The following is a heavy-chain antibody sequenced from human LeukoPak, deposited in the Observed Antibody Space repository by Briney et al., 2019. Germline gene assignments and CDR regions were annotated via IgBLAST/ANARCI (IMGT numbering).Heavy chain of an antibody. Sequence: WASVKVYCKASGYNFTSYYMHWVRQAPGHGLDWMGIINPSGGSTSYAQKFQGRVTMTRDTSTSTVYMELSSLRSEDTAVYYCARDRSDLAGYFDYWGQGTLVTVSS. D-gene: IGHD3/OR15-3a*01. CDR3: ARDRSDLAGYFDY. CDR1: GYNFTSYY. V-gene: IGHV1-46*01. CDR2: INPSGGST. J-gene: IGHJ4*02.